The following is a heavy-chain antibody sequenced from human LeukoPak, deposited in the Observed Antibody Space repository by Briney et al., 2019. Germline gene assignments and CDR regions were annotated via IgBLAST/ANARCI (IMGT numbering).Heavy chain of an antibody. CDR1: GGTFSSYA. CDR3: ARGPYYDILTGYQPHYFDY. D-gene: IGHD3-9*01. V-gene: IGHV1-69*13. J-gene: IGHJ4*02. Sequence: ASVKVSCKASGGTFSSYAISWVRQAPGQGLEWMGGIIPIFGTANYAQKFQGRVTITADESTSTAYMELSSLRSEDTAVYYCARGPYYDILTGYQPHYFDYWGQGTLVTVSS. CDR2: IIPIFGTA.